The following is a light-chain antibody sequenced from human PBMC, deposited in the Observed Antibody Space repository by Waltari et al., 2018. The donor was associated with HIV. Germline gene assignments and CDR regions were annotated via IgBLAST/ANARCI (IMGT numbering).Light chain of an antibody. Sequence: QSALTQPPSVSGSPGRSVTISCTGTSNDVGRYNRVSWYQQPPGTAPKLIIYDVNSRPSGVPNRFSGSKSGNTASLTISGLQPEDESDYYCSSYTSSNTYVFGSGTKVSVL. CDR1: SNDVGRYNR. J-gene: IGLJ1*01. CDR2: DVN. CDR3: SSYTSSNTYV. V-gene: IGLV2-18*02.